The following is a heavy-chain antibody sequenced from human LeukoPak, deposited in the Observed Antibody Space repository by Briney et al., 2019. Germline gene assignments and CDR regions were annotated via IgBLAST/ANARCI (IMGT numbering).Heavy chain of an antibody. CDR3: AKGGVVVPAAMVYYYYYYMDV. J-gene: IGHJ6*03. D-gene: IGHD2-2*01. V-gene: IGHV3-23*01. CDR1: GFTFSIYA. Sequence: PGGSLRLSCAASGFTFSIYAMSWVRQAPGKELEWVSAISGSGGSTYYADSVKGRFTISRDNSKNTLYLQMNSLRAEDTAVYYCAKGGVVVPAAMVYYYYYYMDVWGKGTTVTVSS. CDR2: ISGSGGST.